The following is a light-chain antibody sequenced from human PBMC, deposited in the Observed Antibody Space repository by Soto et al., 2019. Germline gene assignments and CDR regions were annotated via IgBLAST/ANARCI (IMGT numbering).Light chain of an antibody. Sequence: DIQMTQSPSSLSASVGDRVTITCRASQGISNFLAWYQQKPAKVPKLLISAASTLESGVPSRFSGIGSGTDFTLTITSLQPEDVATYYCQKYSSVITFGQGTRLEIK. V-gene: IGKV1-27*01. CDR3: QKYSSVIT. CDR2: AAS. J-gene: IGKJ5*01. CDR1: QGISNF.